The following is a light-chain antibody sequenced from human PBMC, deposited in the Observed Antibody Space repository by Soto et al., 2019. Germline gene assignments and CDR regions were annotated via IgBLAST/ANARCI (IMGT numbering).Light chain of an antibody. V-gene: IGKV1-5*01. J-gene: IGKJ1*01. Sequence: DIDMTHAPSTLSASVGDRVTITCRASQTISSWLAWYQQKPGIAPNLLIYDASSLESGVPSRFSGSGSGTEFTLTISSLQPDDFATYYCQQYKSYSWTFGQGTKVDIK. CDR1: QTISSW. CDR2: DAS. CDR3: QQYKSYSWT.